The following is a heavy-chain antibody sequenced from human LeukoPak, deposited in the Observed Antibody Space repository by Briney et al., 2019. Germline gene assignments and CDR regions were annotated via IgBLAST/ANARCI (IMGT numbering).Heavy chain of an antibody. CDR1: GYTFTTSG. CDR2: ISAYNGYT. D-gene: IGHD1-26*01. V-gene: IGHV1-18*01. CDR3: ARDQGLIVGASGPPDY. Sequence: ASVKVSCKASGYTFTTSGISWLRQAPGQGLEWMGWISAYNGYTNYAQKFQDRVTLTTDTPTSTAYMELSSLRSEDTAVYYCARDQGLIVGASGPPDYWGQGTLVTVSS. J-gene: IGHJ4*02.